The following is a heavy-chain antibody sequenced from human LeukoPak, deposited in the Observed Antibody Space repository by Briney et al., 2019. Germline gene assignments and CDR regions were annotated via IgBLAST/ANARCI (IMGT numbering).Heavy chain of an antibody. J-gene: IGHJ3*01. Sequence: GGSLRLSCAASGFTFSNYGMSWVRQAPGKGLEWVSLVSAAGNTKHYAESVRGRFTISRDNSKSTLYLQMNSLRAEDTAIYYCARDLYTERGDLWGQGTMVTVSS. V-gene: IGHV3-23*01. CDR1: GFTFSNYG. D-gene: IGHD2-2*02. CDR3: ARDLYTERGDL. CDR2: VSAAGNTK.